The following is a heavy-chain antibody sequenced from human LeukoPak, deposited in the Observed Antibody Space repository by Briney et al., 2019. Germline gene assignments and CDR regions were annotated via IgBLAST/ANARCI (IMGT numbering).Heavy chain of an antibody. J-gene: IGHJ6*02. Sequence: TSETLSLTCTVSGGSISSYYRSWIRQPAGKGLEWIGRIYTSGSTNYNPSLKSRVTMSVDTSKHQCSLKLSSVTAADTAVYYCARDTLFVSGYSSSWYGMDVWGQGTTVTVSS. CDR1: GGSISSYY. D-gene: IGHD6-13*01. V-gene: IGHV4-4*07. CDR3: ARDTLFVSGYSSSWYGMDV. CDR2: IYTSGST.